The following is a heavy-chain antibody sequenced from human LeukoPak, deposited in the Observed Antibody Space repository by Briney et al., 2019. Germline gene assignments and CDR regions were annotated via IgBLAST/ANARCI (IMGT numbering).Heavy chain of an antibody. CDR1: GGSISSGSYY. CDR2: IYTSGST. J-gene: IGHJ3*02. Sequence: PSQTLSLTCTVSGGSISSGSYYWSWIRQPAGKGLEWIGRIYTSGSTNYNPSLKSRVTMSVDTSKNQFSLKLSSVTAADTAVYYCARDATFFDWLHPADAFDIWGQGTMVTVSS. CDR3: ARDATFFDWLHPADAFDI. V-gene: IGHV4-61*02. D-gene: IGHD3-9*01.